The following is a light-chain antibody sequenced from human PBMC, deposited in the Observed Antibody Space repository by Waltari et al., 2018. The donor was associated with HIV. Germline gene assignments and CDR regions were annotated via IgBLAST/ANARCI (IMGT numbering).Light chain of an antibody. CDR2: DVT. CDR3: SSYTRSSTVI. V-gene: IGLV2-23*02. J-gene: IGLJ2*01. Sequence: QSALSQPASVSGFPEQSITISCTGTATDVGAYNRVSWYQQVPNKAPTLMIYDVTQRPSRVSSRFSCSKSGNTASLTISGLQADDEADYYCSSYTRSSTVIFGVGTKVAVL. CDR1: ATDVGAYNR.